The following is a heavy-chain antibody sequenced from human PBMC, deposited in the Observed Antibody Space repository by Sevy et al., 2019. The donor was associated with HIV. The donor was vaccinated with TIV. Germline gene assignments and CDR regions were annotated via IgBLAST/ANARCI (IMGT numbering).Heavy chain of an antibody. V-gene: IGHV1-2*02. J-gene: IGHJ6*02. CDR3: ARDKIAVAGTGSYYYGMDV. D-gene: IGHD6-19*01. CDR1: GYTFTGYY. CDR2: INPNSGGT. Sequence: ASVKVSCKASGYTFTGYYMHWVRQAPGQGLEWMGWINPNSGGTNYAQKFQGRVTMTRDTSISTAYMELSRLRSDDTAVYYCARDKIAVAGTGSYYYGMDVWGQGTTVTVSS.